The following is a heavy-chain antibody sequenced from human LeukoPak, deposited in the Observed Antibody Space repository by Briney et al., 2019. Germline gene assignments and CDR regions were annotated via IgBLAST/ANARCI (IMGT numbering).Heavy chain of an antibody. CDR3: ARAPNYYDSSGQDYFDY. Sequence: SETLSLTCAVSGGSISSGGYSWSWIRQPPGKGLEWIGYIYHSGSTYYNPSLKSRVTISVDRSKNQFSLKLSSVTAADTAVYYCARAPNYYDSSGQDYFDYWGQGTLVTVSS. CDR1: GGSISSGGYS. D-gene: IGHD3-22*01. CDR2: IYHSGST. V-gene: IGHV4-30-2*01. J-gene: IGHJ4*02.